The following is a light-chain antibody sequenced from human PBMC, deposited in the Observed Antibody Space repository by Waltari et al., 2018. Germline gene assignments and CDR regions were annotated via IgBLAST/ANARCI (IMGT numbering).Light chain of an antibody. CDR2: RNN. J-gene: IGLJ3*02. CDR1: SSNIGSNY. Sequence: QSVLTQPPSASGTPGQRVTISCSGSSSNIGSNYVYWYQQLPGTAPKLLIYRNNPRPSGGPDRFSGSKSGTSASRAISGLRSEDEADYYCAAWDDSMSGWVFGGGTKLTVL. CDR3: AAWDDSMSGWV. V-gene: IGLV1-47*01.